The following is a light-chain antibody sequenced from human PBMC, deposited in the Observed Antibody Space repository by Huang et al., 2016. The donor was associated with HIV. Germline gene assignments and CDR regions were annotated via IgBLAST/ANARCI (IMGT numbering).Light chain of an antibody. J-gene: IGKJ2*01. Sequence: DIQMTQSPSTLSASLGDRVTITCRPSESISSWLAWYQQKPGKAPKLLIYRASNLETGVPSRFSGSGSGTDFTLTISRLQPDDFATYYCQQYHNYSTFGQGTKLEIK. CDR2: RAS. CDR1: ESISSW. CDR3: QQYHNYST. V-gene: IGKV1-5*03.